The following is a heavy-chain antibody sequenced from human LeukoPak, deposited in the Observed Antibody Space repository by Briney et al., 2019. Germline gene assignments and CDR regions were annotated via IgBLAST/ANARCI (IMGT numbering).Heavy chain of an antibody. V-gene: IGHV4-38-2*01. D-gene: IGHD6-13*01. CDR2: IYYSGCT. CDR1: GYSISSGYY. CDR3: ARHRQQLVDY. J-gene: IGHJ4*02. Sequence: PSETLSLTCAVSGYSISSGYYWGWSRPPPGKGLEGIGSIYYSGCTYYNPSLKSRVTISIDTSKTQCSLKLSSVTAADTAVYYCARHRQQLVDYWGQGTLVTVSS.